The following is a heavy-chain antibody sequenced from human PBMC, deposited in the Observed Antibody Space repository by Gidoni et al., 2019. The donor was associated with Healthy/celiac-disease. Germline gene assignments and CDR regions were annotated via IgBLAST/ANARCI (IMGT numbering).Heavy chain of an antibody. J-gene: IGHJ5*02. CDR1: GGSFGGYY. CDR3: ARGGVYSSSLNWFDP. D-gene: IGHD6-13*01. V-gene: IGHV4-34*01. Sequence: QVQLQQWGAGLLKPSETLSLTCAVYGGSFGGYYWSCIRQPPGKGREWIGEINHSGSTNYNPSLKSRVTISVDTSKNQFSLKLSSVTAADTAVYYCARGGVYSSSLNWFDPWGQGTLVTVSS. CDR2: INHSGST.